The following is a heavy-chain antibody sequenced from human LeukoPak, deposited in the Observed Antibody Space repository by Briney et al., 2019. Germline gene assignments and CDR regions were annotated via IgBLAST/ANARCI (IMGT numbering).Heavy chain of an antibody. J-gene: IGHJ4*02. CDR3: GKVRDIVVVPAADSDY. Sequence: PGGSLRLSCAASGFTFSSYAMSWVRQAPGKGLEWVSAISGSGGSTYYADSVKGRFTISRDNSKNTLYLQMNSLRAEDTAVYYCGKVRDIVVVPAADSDYWGQGTLVTVSS. CDR1: GFTFSSYA. CDR2: ISGSGGST. D-gene: IGHD2-2*01. V-gene: IGHV3-23*01.